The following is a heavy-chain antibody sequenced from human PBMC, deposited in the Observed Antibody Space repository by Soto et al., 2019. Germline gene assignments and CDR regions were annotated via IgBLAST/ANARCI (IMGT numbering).Heavy chain of an antibody. Sequence: ASVKVSCKASGGTFSSYAISWVRQAPGQGLEWMGGIIPIFGTANYAQKFQGRVTITADESTSTAYMELSSLRSEDTAVYYCASPYDILTGLRDYYYYGMDVWGQGTTVTVSS. CDR3: ASPYDILTGLRDYYYYGMDV. CDR2: IIPIFGTA. V-gene: IGHV1-69*13. CDR1: GGTFSSYA. J-gene: IGHJ6*02. D-gene: IGHD3-9*01.